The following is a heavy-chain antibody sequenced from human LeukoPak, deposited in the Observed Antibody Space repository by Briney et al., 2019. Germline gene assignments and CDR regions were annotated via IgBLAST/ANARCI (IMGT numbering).Heavy chain of an antibody. CDR3: ATLASGSYYYYYGMDV. D-gene: IGHD1-26*01. J-gene: IGHJ6*02. Sequence: ASVKVSCKASGGTFSSYAISWVRQAPGQGLEWMGGIIPIFGTANYAQKFQGRVTITADESTSTAYMELSSLRSEDTAVYYCATLASGSYYYYYGMDVWGQGTTVTVSS. CDR2: IIPIFGTA. CDR1: GGTFSSYA. V-gene: IGHV1-69*01.